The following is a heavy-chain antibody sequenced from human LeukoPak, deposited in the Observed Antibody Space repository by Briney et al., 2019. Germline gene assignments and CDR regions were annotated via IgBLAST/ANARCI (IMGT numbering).Heavy chain of an antibody. J-gene: IGHJ4*02. D-gene: IGHD2-21*01. CDR1: GFTFSSYS. CDR3: ARLCGGDFDY. V-gene: IGHV3-21*01. Sequence: GGSLRLSCAASGFTFSSYSMNWVRQAPGKGLEWVSSISSSSSYTYYADSVKGRFTISRDNAKNSLYLQMNSLRAEDTAVYYCARLCGGDFDYWGQGTLVTVSS. CDR2: ISSSSSYT.